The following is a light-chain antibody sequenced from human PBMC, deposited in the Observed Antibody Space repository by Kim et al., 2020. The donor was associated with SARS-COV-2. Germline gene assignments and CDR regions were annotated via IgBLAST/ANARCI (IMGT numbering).Light chain of an antibody. J-gene: IGLJ3*02. CDR2: DKS. Sequence: SSELTQDPAVSVALGQTVTITCQGDSLRTYYASWYQQKPGQAPILVIFDKSNRPSGIPHRFSGSGSGSTASLTITGAPAEDEADYYCNSRDSGGFHWVFG. V-gene: IGLV3-19*01. CDR1: SLRTYY. CDR3: NSRDSGGFHWV.